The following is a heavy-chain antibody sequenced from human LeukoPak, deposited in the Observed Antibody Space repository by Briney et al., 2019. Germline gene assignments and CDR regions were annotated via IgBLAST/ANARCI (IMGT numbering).Heavy chain of an antibody. CDR2: IIPIFGTA. V-gene: IGHV1-69*13. D-gene: IGHD5-18*01. Sequence: SVKVSYKASGGTFSSYAISWVRQAPGQGLEWMGGIIPIFGTANYAQKFQGRVTITADESTSTAYMELSSLRSEDTAVYYCARGAPRGYSYALDYWGQGTLVTVSS. CDR1: GGTFSSYA. CDR3: ARGAPRGYSYALDY. J-gene: IGHJ4*02.